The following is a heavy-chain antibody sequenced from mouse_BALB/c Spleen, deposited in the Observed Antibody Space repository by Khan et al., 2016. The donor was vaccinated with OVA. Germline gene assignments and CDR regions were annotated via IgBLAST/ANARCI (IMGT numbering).Heavy chain of an antibody. CDR3: ARGDGYYVYFDY. CDR2: IYPGSDNA. V-gene: IGHV1-77*01. Sequence: QVQLKQSGPELVKPGASVKMSCKASGYTFTYYVITWVKQSTGQGLEWIGEIYPGSDNAYYNERFKGKATLTADKSSNTTHMQLSSLTSEDSAVYVCARGDGYYVYFDYWGQGTTLTVSS. CDR1: GYTFTYYV. D-gene: IGHD2-3*01. J-gene: IGHJ2*01.